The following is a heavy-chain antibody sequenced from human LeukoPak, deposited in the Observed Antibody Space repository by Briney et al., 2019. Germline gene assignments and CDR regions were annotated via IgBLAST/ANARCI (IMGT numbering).Heavy chain of an antibody. V-gene: IGHV3-30*14. D-gene: IGHD3-3*01. Sequence: GRSLRLSCAASGFTFSNYIMHWVRQAPGKGLDWVAVIIENGSNQYYADSVKGRFTISRDNSKNTLYLQMNSLRAEDTAVYYCARLREIPVFGVVTKSTSYFDYWGQGTLVTVSS. CDR1: GFTFSNYI. CDR2: IIENGSNQ. J-gene: IGHJ4*02. CDR3: ARLREIPVFGVVTKSTSYFDY.